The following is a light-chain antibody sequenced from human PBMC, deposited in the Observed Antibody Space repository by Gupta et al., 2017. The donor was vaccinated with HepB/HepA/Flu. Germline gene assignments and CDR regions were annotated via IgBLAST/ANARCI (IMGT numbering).Light chain of an antibody. J-gene: IGLJ3*02. CDR2: KDS. CDR1: VLKKKY. V-gene: IGLV3-27*01. CDR3: YSAADNNWV. Sequence: SSELTQPSSVSVSPGQTARITCSGDVLKKKYARWFQQKPGQAPVLVIYKDSERPSGIPERFSGSSSGTTVTLTISGAQVEDEADYYCYSAADNNWVFGGGTKLTVL.